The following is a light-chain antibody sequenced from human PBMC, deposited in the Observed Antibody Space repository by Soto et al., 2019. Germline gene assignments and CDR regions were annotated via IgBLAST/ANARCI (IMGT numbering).Light chain of an antibody. Sequence: QSVLTQPPSVSGAPGQRVTISCTGSSSNIGAGYDVQWYQQLPGTAPKLLIYGNSNRPSGVPDRFSGSKSGASAALAITGLQAEDEADYYCRSYDSSLSVHVVFGGGTKLTVL. CDR2: GNS. V-gene: IGLV1-40*01. CDR3: RSYDSSLSVHVV. J-gene: IGLJ2*01. CDR1: SSNIGAGYD.